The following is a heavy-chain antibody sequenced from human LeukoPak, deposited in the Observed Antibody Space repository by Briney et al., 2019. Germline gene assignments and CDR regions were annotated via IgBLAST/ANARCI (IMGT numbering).Heavy chain of an antibody. CDR2: ITGNGVST. CDR1: EFTLISYA. Sequence: GGSLRLSCAGPEFTLISYALSWVRQAPGKGLEWVSGITGNGVSTYYADSVKGRFTISRDNSKNTLYLQMNSLRDEDTAVYYCAKGLGVDNWFDPWGQGTLVTVSS. J-gene: IGHJ5*02. V-gene: IGHV3-23*01. CDR3: AKGLGVDNWFDP.